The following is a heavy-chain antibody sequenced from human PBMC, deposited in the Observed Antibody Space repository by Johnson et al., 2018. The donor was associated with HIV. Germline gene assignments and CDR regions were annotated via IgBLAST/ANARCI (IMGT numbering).Heavy chain of an antibody. Sequence: QVQLVESGGGLVQPGGSLRLSCAASGFTFDDYGMSWVRQAPGKGLEWVAVISYDGSNKYYADSVKGRFTISRDNSRNMVYLEMNSLRTEDTAVYYCARGLKGAFDIWGQGTRVTVSA. CDR1: GFTFDDYG. CDR3: ARGLKGAFDI. CDR2: ISYDGSNK. V-gene: IGHV3-30*03. J-gene: IGHJ3*02.